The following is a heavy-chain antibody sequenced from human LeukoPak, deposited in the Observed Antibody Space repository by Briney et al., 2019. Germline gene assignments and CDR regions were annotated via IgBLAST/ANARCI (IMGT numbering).Heavy chain of an antibody. J-gene: IGHJ4*02. D-gene: IGHD5-24*01. Sequence: GGSLRLSCAASGFTFSSFWMNWVRQPPGKGLEWVAHIKLNGGGKDYAGSVKGRFTISRDDAKNSVYLEINSLRAEDTAVYYCERDADGHFDSWGQGTLVTVSS. V-gene: IGHV3-7*01. CDR2: IKLNGGGK. CDR1: GFTFSSFW. CDR3: ERDADGHFDS.